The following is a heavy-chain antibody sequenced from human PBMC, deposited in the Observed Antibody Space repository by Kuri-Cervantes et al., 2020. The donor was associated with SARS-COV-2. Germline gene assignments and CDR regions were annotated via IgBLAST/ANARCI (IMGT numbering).Heavy chain of an antibody. Sequence: GSLRLSCAVSGYSISSGYYWSWIRQPPGKGLEWIGSIYHSGSTYYNPSLKSRVTISVDTSKNQFSLKLSSVTAADTAVCYCASRSASLTELYYFDYWGQGTLVTVSS. V-gene: IGHV4-38-2*01. CDR3: ASRSASLTELYYFDY. J-gene: IGHJ4*02. CDR2: IYHSGST. D-gene: IGHD1-20*01. CDR1: GYSISSGYY.